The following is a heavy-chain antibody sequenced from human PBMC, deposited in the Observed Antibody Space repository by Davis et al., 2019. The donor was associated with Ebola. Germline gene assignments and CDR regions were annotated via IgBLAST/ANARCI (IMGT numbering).Heavy chain of an antibody. Sequence: ASVKVSCKASGYTFTSYGISWVRQAPGQGLEWMGWISAYNGNTNYAQKLQGRVTMTTDTSTSTAYMELRSLRSDDTAVYYCARDRATIFGVVISQNNWFDPWGQGTLVTVSS. J-gene: IGHJ5*02. CDR2: ISAYNGNT. V-gene: IGHV1-18*01. D-gene: IGHD3-3*01. CDR1: GYTFTSYG. CDR3: ARDRATIFGVVISQNNWFDP.